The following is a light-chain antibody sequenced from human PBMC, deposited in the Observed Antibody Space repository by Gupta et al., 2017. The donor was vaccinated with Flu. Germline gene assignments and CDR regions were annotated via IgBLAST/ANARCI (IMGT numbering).Light chain of an antibody. V-gene: IGLV3-1*01. CDR3: QAWDSGVVV. CDR1: KLGDKY. CDR2: NDA. J-gene: IGLJ2*01. Sequence: SSVLTQPPSVSVFPGQTATITCSGNKLGDKYASWYQQKAGQPPILILYNDAKRPSGIPERFSGSNSGNTATLTVSETQGGDEADYYCQAWDSGVVVFGGGTKLTVL.